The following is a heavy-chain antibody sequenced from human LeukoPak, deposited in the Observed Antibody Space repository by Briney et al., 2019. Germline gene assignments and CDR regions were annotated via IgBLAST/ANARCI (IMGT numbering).Heavy chain of an antibody. J-gene: IGHJ4*02. CDR2: IWYDGSNK. V-gene: IGHV3-33*08. CDR1: GFTFSSYA. D-gene: IGHD2-15*01. CDR3: ARGPHIYCSGGSCYPGSGGTLDY. Sequence: GRSLRLSCAASGFTFSSYAMHWVRQAPGKGLEWVAVIWYDGSNKYYADSVKGRSTISRDNSKNTLYLQMNSLRAEDTAVYYCARGPHIYCSGGSCYPGSGGTLDYWGQGTLVTVSS.